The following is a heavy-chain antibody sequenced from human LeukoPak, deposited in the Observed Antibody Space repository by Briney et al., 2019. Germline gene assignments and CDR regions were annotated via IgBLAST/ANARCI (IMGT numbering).Heavy chain of an antibody. Sequence: GGSLRLSCAASGFTFRSYEMSWVRQAPGKGLEWVSYIGSDEDTIYYAGSVKGRFTISRDNAKNSLYLQMNSLRAGDTAVYYCARGGTRWEPRRSFDYWGQGTLVTVSS. J-gene: IGHJ4*02. CDR2: IGSDEDTI. CDR3: ARGGTRWEPRRSFDY. V-gene: IGHV3-48*03. CDR1: GFTFRSYE. D-gene: IGHD1-26*01.